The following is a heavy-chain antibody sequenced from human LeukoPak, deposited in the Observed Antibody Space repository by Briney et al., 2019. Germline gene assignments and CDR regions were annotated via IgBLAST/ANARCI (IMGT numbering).Heavy chain of an antibody. D-gene: IGHD6-19*01. V-gene: IGHV1-2*04. CDR2: INPNSGGT. J-gene: IGHJ5*02. Sequence: ASVKVSCKASGYTFTGCYMHWVRQAPGQGLEWMGWINPNSGGTNYAQKFQGWVTMTRDTSISTAYMELSRLRSDDTAVYYCARAAVAGNNWFDPWGQGTLVTVSS. CDR3: ARAAVAGNNWFDP. CDR1: GYTFTGCY.